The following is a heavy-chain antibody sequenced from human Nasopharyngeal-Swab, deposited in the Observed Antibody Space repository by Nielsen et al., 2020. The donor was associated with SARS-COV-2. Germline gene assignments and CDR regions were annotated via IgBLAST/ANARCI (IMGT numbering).Heavy chain of an antibody. CDR3: TTDFYLDY. CDR2: IGDKAHNYAT. V-gene: IGHV3-73*01. Sequence: GESLKISCAASGFIFSESAMHWVRQASGKGLEWVGRIGDKAHNYATTYGASMKGRFTISRDDSSNTAFLQMDNLKTEDTALYYCTTDFYLDYWGQGALVTVSS. CDR1: GFIFSESA. J-gene: IGHJ4*02.